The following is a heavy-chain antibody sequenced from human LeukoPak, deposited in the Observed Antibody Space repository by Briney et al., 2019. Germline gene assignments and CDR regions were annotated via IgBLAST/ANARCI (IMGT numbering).Heavy chain of an antibody. J-gene: IGHJ4*02. CDR1: GFTFSEYA. CDR2: ISDSGESA. D-gene: IGHD4-17*01. V-gene: IGHV3-23*01. CDR3: AKSGRTTVKPYYFDY. Sequence: QPGGSLRLSCVASGFTFSEYAMIWVRQAPGGGLEWVSSISDSGESAYYADSVKGRFTISRDNSKNTLYLQMNSLRAEDTAVYYCAKSGRTTVKPYYFDYWGQGTLVTVSS.